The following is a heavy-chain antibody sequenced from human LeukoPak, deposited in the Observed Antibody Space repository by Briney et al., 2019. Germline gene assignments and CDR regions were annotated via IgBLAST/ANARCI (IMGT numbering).Heavy chain of an antibody. CDR1: GYTCTAYY. V-gene: IGHV1-2*02. J-gene: IGHJ3*02. Sequence: ASVKVSCRASGYTCTAYYIHWVRQAPGHGLSWMGWINPNSGDTNLPQRFQGRVTMTRDTSIITVYMELSSLTSDDTGMYYCARGPTLGLDIWGQGTMVTVSS. CDR3: ARGPTLGLDI. CDR2: INPNSGDT.